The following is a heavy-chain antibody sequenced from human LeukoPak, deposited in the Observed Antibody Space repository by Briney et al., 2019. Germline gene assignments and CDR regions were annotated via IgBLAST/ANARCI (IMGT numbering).Heavy chain of an antibody. J-gene: IGHJ6*03. V-gene: IGHV1-8*02. Sequence: ASVKVSCKTSGYTFTGYYMHWVRQAPGQGLEWMGWMNPNSGNTGYAQKFQGRVTMTRNTSISTAYMELSSLRSEDTAVYYCARGVYYDSSGYRIYYYYMDVWGKGTTVTISS. CDR3: ARGVYYDSSGYRIYYYYMDV. CDR1: GYTFTGYY. D-gene: IGHD3-22*01. CDR2: MNPNSGNT.